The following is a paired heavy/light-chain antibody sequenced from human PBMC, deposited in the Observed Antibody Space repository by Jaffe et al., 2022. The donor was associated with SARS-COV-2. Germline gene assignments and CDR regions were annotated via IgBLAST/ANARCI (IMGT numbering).Light chain of an antibody. V-gene: IGKV1-17*01. Sequence: DIQMTQSPSSLSASVGDRVTITCRASQGIRNDLGWYQQKPGKAPKRLIYAASSLQSGVPSRFSGSGSGTEFTLTISSLQPEDFATYYCLQHNSYPRTFGQGTKLEIK. CDR3: LQHNSYPRT. CDR1: QGIRND. J-gene: IGKJ2*01. CDR2: AAS.
Heavy chain of an antibody. CDR3: AKDVMSSSWPPNERYGMDV. J-gene: IGHJ6*02. V-gene: IGHV3-23*01. Sequence: EVQLLESGGGLVQPGGSLRLSCAASGFTFSSYAMSWVRQAPGKGLEWVSAISGSGGSTYYADSVKGRFTISRDNSKNTLYLQMNSLRAEDTAVYYCAKDVMSSSWPPNERYGMDVWGQGTTVTVSS. D-gene: IGHD6-13*01. CDR1: GFTFSSYA. CDR2: ISGSGGST.